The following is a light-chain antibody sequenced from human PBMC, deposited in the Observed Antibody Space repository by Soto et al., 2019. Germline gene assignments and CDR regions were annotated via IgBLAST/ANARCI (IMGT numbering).Light chain of an antibody. CDR1: SSDIGAYKF. V-gene: IGLV2-8*01. CDR2: EVS. J-gene: IGLJ2*01. CDR3: SLYAGTNSVV. Sequence: QSALTQPPSASGSPGQSVAISCTGTSSDIGAYKFVSWYQQHPGKAPKLIIYEVSIWPSGVPDRFSGSKSGNTASLTVSGLLAEDEADYYCSLYAGTNSVVFGGGTQLTVL.